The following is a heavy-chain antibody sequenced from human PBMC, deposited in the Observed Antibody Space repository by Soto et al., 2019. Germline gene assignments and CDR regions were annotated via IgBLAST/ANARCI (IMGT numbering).Heavy chain of an antibody. J-gene: IGHJ1*01. Sequence: QVQLQESGPGLVKPSQTLSLTCTVSGGSISSGDYYWSWIRQPPGRGLEWIGYIYYSGRTWYNPSRTTRVSVYVDRSKHQFSLKLDTVAAADTAVYHCARVASAQLPPHAGFCPHWGQGTLVTVSS. D-gene: IGHD2-2*01. CDR3: ARVASAQLPPHAGFCPH. V-gene: IGHV4-30-4*01. CDR1: GGSISSGDYY. CDR2: IYYSGRT.